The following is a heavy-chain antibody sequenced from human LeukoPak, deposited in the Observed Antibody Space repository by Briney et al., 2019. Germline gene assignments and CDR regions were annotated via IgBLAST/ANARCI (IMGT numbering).Heavy chain of an antibody. Sequence: SETLSLTCSVSIGSISSSKWWSWVRQSPVKGLAWIGEIYLYGTTNYNPSFTSRVTMSVDRSRNQFSLKLSSVTAADTAVYYCARGGRYSSSWFRAEYFQHWGQGTLVTVSS. J-gene: IGHJ1*01. CDR1: IGSISSSKW. V-gene: IGHV4-4*02. CDR3: ARGGRYSSSWFRAEYFQH. D-gene: IGHD6-13*01. CDR2: IYLYGTT.